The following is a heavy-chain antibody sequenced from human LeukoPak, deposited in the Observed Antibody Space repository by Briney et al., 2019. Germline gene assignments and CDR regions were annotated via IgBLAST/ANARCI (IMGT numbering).Heavy chain of an antibody. V-gene: IGHV3-9*01. CDR3: ASFRIAAAGTVAYYFDY. D-gene: IGHD6-13*01. J-gene: IGHJ4*02. Sequence: GGSLRLSCAASGFTFDDYAMHWVRQAPGKGLEWVSGISWNSGSIGYADSVKGRFTISRDNAKNSLYLQMNSLRAEDTAVYYCASFRIAAAGTVAYYFDYWGQGTLVTVSS. CDR2: ISWNSGSI. CDR1: GFTFDDYA.